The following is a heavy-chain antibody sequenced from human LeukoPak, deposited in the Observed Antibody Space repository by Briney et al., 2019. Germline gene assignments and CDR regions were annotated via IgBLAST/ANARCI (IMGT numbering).Heavy chain of an antibody. Sequence: GGPLTLPCAASGFTFNRYAMSWPRQAPGKGLEWVTAISCSGGSTHYADSVKGRFTISRDNSKNTLYLQMNSLRAEDTAVHYCAKDSETPWFGDYGMDVWGQGTTVTVSS. CDR3: AKDSETPWFGDYGMDV. J-gene: IGHJ6*02. CDR1: GFTFNRYA. CDR2: ISCSGGST. D-gene: IGHD3-10*01. V-gene: IGHV3-23*01.